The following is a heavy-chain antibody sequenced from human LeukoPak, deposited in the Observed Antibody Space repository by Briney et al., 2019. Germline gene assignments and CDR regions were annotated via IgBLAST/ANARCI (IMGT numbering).Heavy chain of an antibody. CDR3: AKHPYGDYYYGVDV. CDR2: ISGSGGST. Sequence: GGSLRLSCAASGFTFSSYAMSWVRQAPGKGLEWVSAISGSGGSTYYADSVKGRFTISRDNSKNTLYLQMDSLRVEDTALYYCAKHPYGDYYYGVDVWGQGTTVTVSS. V-gene: IGHV3-23*01. D-gene: IGHD4-17*01. CDR1: GFTFSSYA. J-gene: IGHJ6*02.